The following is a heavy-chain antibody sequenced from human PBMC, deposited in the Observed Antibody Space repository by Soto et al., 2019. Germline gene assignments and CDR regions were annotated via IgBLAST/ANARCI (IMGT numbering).Heavy chain of an antibody. CDR2: ISAYNGNT. J-gene: IGHJ4*02. V-gene: IGHV1-18*04. CDR3: ARVVDSSGWSGDY. CDR1: CYTVTRYG. Sequence: ASVKVSVIASCYTVTRYGISWVRQAPGQGLEWMGWISAYNGNTNYAQKLQGRVTMTTDTSTSTAYMELRSLRSDDTAVYYCARVVDSSGWSGDYWGQGTLVTVSS. D-gene: IGHD6-19*01.